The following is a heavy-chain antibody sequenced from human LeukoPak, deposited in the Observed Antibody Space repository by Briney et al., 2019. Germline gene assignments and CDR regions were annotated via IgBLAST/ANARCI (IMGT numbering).Heavy chain of an antibody. V-gene: IGHV3-7*01. J-gene: IGHJ4*02. D-gene: IGHD2-8*02. CDR1: GFTFSSYW. Sequence: GGSLRLSCAASGFTFSSYWMSWVRQAPGKGLEWVANIKHDGSEKYYVDSMKGRFTISRDNARNSLYLQMNSLRVEDTAVYYCARLFGGVTTFXYWGXGALVTVSS. CDR2: IKHDGSEK. CDR3: ARLFGGVTTFXY.